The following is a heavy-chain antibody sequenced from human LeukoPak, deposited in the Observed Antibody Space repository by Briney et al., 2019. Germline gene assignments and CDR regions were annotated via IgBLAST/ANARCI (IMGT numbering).Heavy chain of an antibody. D-gene: IGHD3-22*01. V-gene: IGHV1-3*01. CDR1: GYTFTSYA. Sequence: ASVKVSCKASGYTFTSYAIHWVRQAPGQGLEWMGWINAGNGNTKYSQKFQGRVSITRDTSASTAYMELSSLRSEDTAVYYCATQEYYYDSSGYYGDYWGQGTLVTVSS. CDR3: ATQEYYYDSSGYYGDY. J-gene: IGHJ4*02. CDR2: INAGNGNT.